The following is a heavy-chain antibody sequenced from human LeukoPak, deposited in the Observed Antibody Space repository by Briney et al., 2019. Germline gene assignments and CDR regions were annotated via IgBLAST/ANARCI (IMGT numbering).Heavy chain of an antibody. CDR3: ARHSDSSGWVHFDY. J-gene: IGHJ4*02. D-gene: IGHD6-19*01. CDR1: GYSFTNYY. CDR2: IYPGDSDT. Sequence: GESLKISCKGSGYSFTNYYIAWVRQMPGKGLEWVGIIYPGDSDTKYSPSFQGQVTISADRSINTAYLQWSSLRASDTAMYYCARHSDSSGWVHFDYWGQGTLVTVSS. V-gene: IGHV5-51*01.